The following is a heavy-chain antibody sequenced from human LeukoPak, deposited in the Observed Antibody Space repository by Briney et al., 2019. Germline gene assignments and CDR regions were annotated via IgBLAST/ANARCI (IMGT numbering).Heavy chain of an antibody. D-gene: IGHD2-21*01. V-gene: IGHV3-73*01. J-gene: IGHJ4*02. CDR2: IRSKPNSYAT. Sequence: GGSLRLSCAASGFTFSDSAFHWVRQASGKGLEWVGRIRSKPNSYATAYTASVKGRFTISRDDSKNTAYPEMNSLNTEDTAMYYCTRHHIGETPFDYWGQGTLVTVSS. CDR1: GFTFSDSA. CDR3: TRHHIGETPFDY.